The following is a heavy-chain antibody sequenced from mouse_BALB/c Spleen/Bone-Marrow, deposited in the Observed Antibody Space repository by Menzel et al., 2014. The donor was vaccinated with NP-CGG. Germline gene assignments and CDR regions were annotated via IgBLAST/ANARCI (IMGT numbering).Heavy chain of an antibody. D-gene: IGHD2-1*01. Sequence: QVQLKQSGPELVKPGASVKISCKASGYAFSSSWMNWVKQRPRQGLEWIGRIYPGDGDTNYNGKFKGKATLTADKSSSTAYMQLSSLTSVDSAVYFCARHAYGNSYWYFDVWGAGTTVTVSS. V-gene: IGHV1-82*01. CDR1: GYAFSSSW. J-gene: IGHJ1*01. CDR2: IYPGDGDT. CDR3: ARHAYGNSYWYFDV.